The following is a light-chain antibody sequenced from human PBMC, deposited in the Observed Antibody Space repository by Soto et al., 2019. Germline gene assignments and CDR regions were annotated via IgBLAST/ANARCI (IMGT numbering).Light chain of an antibody. CDR2: GAS. V-gene: IGKV3-20*01. CDR3: QQYGSSPPIT. Sequence: EIVLTQSPGTLSLSPGERATLNCRASQSVRSSYLAWYQQQPGQAPRLLIHGASRRATGIPDRFSGSGSGTDFTLTISRLEPEDFAVYYCQQYGSSPPITFGQGTRLEIK. CDR1: QSVRSSY. J-gene: IGKJ5*01.